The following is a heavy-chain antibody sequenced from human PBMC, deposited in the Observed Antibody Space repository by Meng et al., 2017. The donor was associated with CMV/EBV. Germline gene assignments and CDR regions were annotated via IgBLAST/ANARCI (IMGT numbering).Heavy chain of an antibody. V-gene: IGHV1-69*10. J-gene: IGHJ5*02. CDR2: IIPILGIA. CDR3: ARGRWLQFGWFDP. D-gene: IGHD5-24*01. CDR1: GGTFSSYA. Sequence: SVKVSCKASGGTFSSYAISWVRQAPGQGLEWMGGIIPILGIANYAQKFQGRVTLTADKSTSTAYMELSSLRSEDTAVYYCARGRWLQFGWFDPWGQGTLVTVSS.